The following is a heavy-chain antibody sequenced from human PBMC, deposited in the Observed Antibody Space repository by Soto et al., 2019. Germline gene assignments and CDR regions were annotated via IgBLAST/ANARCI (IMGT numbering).Heavy chain of an antibody. J-gene: IGHJ5*02. CDR3: AGQLGYCSSTSCLNWFDP. D-gene: IGHD2-2*01. Sequence: SETLSLTCTVSGGSISSYYWSWIRQPPGKGLEWIGYIYYSGSTNYNPSLKSRVTISVDTSKNQFSRKLSSVTAADTAVYYCAGQLGYCSSTSCLNWFDPWGQGTLVTVSS. CDR2: IYYSGST. V-gene: IGHV4-59*08. CDR1: GGSISSYY.